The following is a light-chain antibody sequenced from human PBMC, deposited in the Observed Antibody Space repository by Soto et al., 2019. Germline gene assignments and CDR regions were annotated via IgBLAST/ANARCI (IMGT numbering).Light chain of an antibody. V-gene: IGKV1-17*03. CDR2: AAS. CDR3: LQHKSYPRT. CDR1: QGITNY. Sequence: DIQMPQSPSAMSAAVGDRVTITCRASQGITNYLAWFQQKPGSGPKPLIFAASTLHSGVPSRFIGSVSGTEFTLTISSLQPEDFGTYLCLQHKSYPRTFGQGPRLEIK. J-gene: IGKJ5*01.